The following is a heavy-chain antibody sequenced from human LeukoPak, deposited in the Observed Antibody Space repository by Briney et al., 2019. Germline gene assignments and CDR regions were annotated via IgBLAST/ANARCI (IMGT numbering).Heavy chain of an antibody. CDR3: ARGGYWSYYYYYMDV. CDR1: GYAFTSYD. Sequence: ASVKVSCKASGYAFTSYDINWVRQAPGQGLEWVGIINPSGGSTSYAQKFQGRVTMTRNTSISNAYMEQSSLRSEDTAVYYCARGGYWSYYYYYMDVWGKGTTVTVSS. J-gene: IGHJ6*03. D-gene: IGHD2-8*02. CDR2: INPSGGST. V-gene: IGHV1-8*01.